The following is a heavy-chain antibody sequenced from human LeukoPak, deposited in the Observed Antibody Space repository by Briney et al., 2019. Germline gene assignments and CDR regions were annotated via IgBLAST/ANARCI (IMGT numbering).Heavy chain of an antibody. V-gene: IGHV3-23*01. CDR2: ISTSGGDT. Sequence: PGGSLRFSCAASGFSFTDSAMTWVRQAPGKGLEWVSAISTSGGDTIYTDSVKGRFTISRDNSKNTLYLQMNSLRAEDTAKYYCAKGGNYAPLDYWGQGTLVTVSS. J-gene: IGHJ4*02. CDR3: AKGGNYAPLDY. CDR1: GFSFTDSA. D-gene: IGHD1-7*01.